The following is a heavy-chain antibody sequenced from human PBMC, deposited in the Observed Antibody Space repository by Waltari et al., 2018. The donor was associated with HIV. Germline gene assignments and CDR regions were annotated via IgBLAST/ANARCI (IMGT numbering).Heavy chain of an antibody. V-gene: IGHV3-48*02. CDR1: GFTFSSYS. Sequence: EVQLVESGGGLVQPGGSLRLSCAASGFTFSSYSMNWVRQAPGRGLEWLSYITCDGRAKGYADSVNGRFTISRDNAKNSLYLEMNSLRDEDTAVYYCARDDQWAFDYWGQGTLVIVSS. D-gene: IGHD1-26*01. J-gene: IGHJ4*02. CDR2: ITCDGRAK. CDR3: ARDDQWAFDY.